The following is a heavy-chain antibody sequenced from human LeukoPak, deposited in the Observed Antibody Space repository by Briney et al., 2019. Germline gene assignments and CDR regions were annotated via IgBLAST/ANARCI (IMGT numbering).Heavy chain of an antibody. J-gene: IGHJ6*03. Sequence: GGSLRLSCAASGFTFSSYAMHWVRQAPGKGLEWVAVISYDGSNKYYADSVKSRFTISRDNSKNTLYLQMNSLRAEDTAVYYCARDDSSGYWSHYYYYMDVWGKGTTVTVSS. CDR1: GFTFSSYA. D-gene: IGHD3-22*01. CDR3: ARDDSSGYWSHYYYYMDV. V-gene: IGHV3-30*04. CDR2: ISYDGSNK.